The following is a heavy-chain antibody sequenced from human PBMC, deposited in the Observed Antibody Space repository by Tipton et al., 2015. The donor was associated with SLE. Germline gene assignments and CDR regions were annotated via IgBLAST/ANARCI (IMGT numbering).Heavy chain of an antibody. CDR1: RASIRGHY. CDR3: ARAARSIFGVAYFDY. Sequence: LRLSCTVSRASIRGHYWSWIRQPPGKGLEWIGYIYYSGSTNYNPSLKSRVTISVDTSKNQFSLKLSSVTAADTAVYYCARAARSIFGVAYFDYWGQGTLVTVS. D-gene: IGHD3-3*01. CDR2: IYYSGST. J-gene: IGHJ4*02. V-gene: IGHV4-59*11.